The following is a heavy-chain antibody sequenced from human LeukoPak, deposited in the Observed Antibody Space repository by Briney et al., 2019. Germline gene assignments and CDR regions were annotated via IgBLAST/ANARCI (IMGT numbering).Heavy chain of an antibody. D-gene: IGHD1-7*01. V-gene: IGHV3-74*01. CDR1: GFIFSSTW. J-gene: IGHJ4*02. CDR2: INSDGSTI. CDR3: ATAGNYRFDY. Sequence: GGSLRLSCAGSGFIFSSTWMHWVRQAPGEGLVWVSRINSDGSTINYADSVKGRLTISRDNAKNTLYLQMNSLRVEATALYFCATAGNYRFDYWGQGTLVTVSS.